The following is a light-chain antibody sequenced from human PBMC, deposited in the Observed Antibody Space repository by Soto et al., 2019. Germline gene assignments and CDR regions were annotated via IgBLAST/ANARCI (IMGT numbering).Light chain of an antibody. J-gene: IGLJ1*01. CDR1: SCSMASNY. CDR2: ADD. CDR3: QSYVSLNLV. V-gene: IGLV6-57*02. Sequence: NFMLTQPHSVSESPGQTVTLSCTGSSCSMASNYVQWYQQRPGSAPTVVLYADDQRHSGVPDRFSGSIDRSSNSSSLAISGLKTDDEADYYCQSYVSLNLVFCTGTKLTVL.